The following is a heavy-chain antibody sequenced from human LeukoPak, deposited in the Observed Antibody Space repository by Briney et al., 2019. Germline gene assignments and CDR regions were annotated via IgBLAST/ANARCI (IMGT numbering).Heavy chain of an antibody. CDR3: ARGFLSVALVDY. V-gene: IGHV3-21*01. Sequence: GGSLRLSCAASGFTFSSYSMYWVRQAPGKGLEWVSSISSTSSYIYYADSVKGRFTISRDNAKNSLYLQMNSLRAEDTAVYYCARGFLSVALVDYWGQGTLVTVSS. CDR2: ISSTSSYI. CDR1: GFTFSSYS. D-gene: IGHD6-19*01. J-gene: IGHJ4*02.